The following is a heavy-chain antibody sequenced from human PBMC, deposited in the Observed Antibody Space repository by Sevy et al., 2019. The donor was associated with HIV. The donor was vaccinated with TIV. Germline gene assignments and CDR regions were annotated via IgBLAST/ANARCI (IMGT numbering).Heavy chain of an antibody. J-gene: IGHJ6*02. V-gene: IGHV3-48*01. CDR3: ARVVVVPDYYGMDV. CDR1: GFTFSSYS. Sequence: GGSLRLSCAASGFTFSSYSMNWVRQAPGKGLEWVSYISSSGSTIYYAASVKGRFTISRDNAKNSLYLQMNSLRAEDTAFYYCARVVVVPDYYGMDVWGQGTTVTVSS. CDR2: ISSSGSTI. D-gene: IGHD2-2*01.